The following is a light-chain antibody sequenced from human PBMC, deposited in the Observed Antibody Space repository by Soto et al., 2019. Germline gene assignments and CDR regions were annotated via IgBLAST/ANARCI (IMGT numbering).Light chain of an antibody. V-gene: IGKV3-15*01. CDR2: GAS. CDR3: QHYNNWPPIT. Sequence: EIVMTQSPATLSVSPEERATLSCRASQSVSSNLAWYQQKPGQAPRLLIYGASTRATGIPARFSGSGSGTEFTLTISSRQSEDFAVYYCQHYNNWPPITFGQGTKLEIK. CDR1: QSVSSN. J-gene: IGKJ2*01.